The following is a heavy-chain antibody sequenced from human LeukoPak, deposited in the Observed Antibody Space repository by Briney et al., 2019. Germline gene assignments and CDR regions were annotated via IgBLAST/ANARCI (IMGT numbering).Heavy chain of an antibody. D-gene: IGHD3-22*01. CDR2: FIPIFGSP. J-gene: IGHJ3*01. V-gene: IGHV1-69*05. CDR3: AGFFYDSSGAAFDL. CDR1: VPTFTSYA. Sequence: ASVKVSCKASVPTFTSYAINWVRQAPGQGLEWMGGFIPIFGSPTYAQKFQSRVTFTTDESTYTAYMELSNLRSDDTAVFYCAGFFYDSSGAAFDLWGQGTMVTVSS.